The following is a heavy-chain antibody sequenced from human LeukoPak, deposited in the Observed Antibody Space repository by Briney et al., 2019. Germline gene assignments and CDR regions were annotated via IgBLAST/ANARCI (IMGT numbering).Heavy chain of an antibody. Sequence: PGGSLRLSCVASGFTFSNFAMSWVRQAPGKGLEWVSSLGGTNGYTYYADSVKGRFSISRDNSKNTLYLQMNSLGAEDTALYYCAKVPSGCYACDFDNWGQGTLVTVSS. CDR1: GFTFSNFA. CDR3: AKVPSGCYACDFDN. CDR2: LGGTNGYT. J-gene: IGHJ4*02. D-gene: IGHD2-2*01. V-gene: IGHV3-23*01.